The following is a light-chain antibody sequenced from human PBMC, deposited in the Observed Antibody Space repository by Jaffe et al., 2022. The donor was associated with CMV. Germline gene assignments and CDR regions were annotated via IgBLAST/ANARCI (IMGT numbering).Light chain of an antibody. Sequence: DIQMTQSPSSLSASVGDRVTITCQASQDISNYLNWYQQKPGKAPKLLIYDASNLETGVPSRFSGSGSGTDFTFTISSLQPEDIATYYCQQYDIPPMYTFGQGTKLEIK. V-gene: IGKV1-33*01. CDR3: QQYDIPPMYT. CDR2: DAS. J-gene: IGKJ2*01. CDR1: QDISNY.